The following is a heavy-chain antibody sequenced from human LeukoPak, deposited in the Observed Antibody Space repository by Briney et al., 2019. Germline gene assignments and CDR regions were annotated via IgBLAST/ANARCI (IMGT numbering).Heavy chain of an antibody. CDR3: AKAEENTMVRGAIGDGFDY. V-gene: IGHV3-23*01. Sequence: GGSLRLSCAASGFTFSSYAMSWVRQAPGKGLEWVSAISGSGGSTYYADSVKGRFTISRDNSKNTLYLQMNSLRAEDTAVYYCAKAEENTMVRGAIGDGFDYWGQGTLVTVSS. J-gene: IGHJ4*02. CDR2: ISGSGGST. D-gene: IGHD3-10*01. CDR1: GFTFSSYA.